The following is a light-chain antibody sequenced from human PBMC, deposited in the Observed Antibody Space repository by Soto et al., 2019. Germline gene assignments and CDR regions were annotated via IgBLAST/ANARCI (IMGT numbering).Light chain of an antibody. Sequence: EIVLTQSPGTLSLSPGERATLSCGASHYVSSGFLAWYQQKPGQAPRLLIYDTSGRASGIPDRFSGSGSGTDFTLTISRLEPEAFALYYCQQYGSSPGTFGQGTKVEIK. CDR3: QQYGSSPGT. CDR2: DTS. J-gene: IGKJ1*01. CDR1: HYVSSGF. V-gene: IGKV3-20*01.